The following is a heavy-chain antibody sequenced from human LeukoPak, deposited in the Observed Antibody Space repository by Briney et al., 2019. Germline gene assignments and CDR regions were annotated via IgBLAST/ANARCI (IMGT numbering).Heavy chain of an antibody. CDR3: AKPRENSSGVGRYFDY. V-gene: IGHV3-23*01. CDR1: GFTFSSYA. J-gene: IGHJ4*02. Sequence: GGSLRLSCAASGFTFSSYAMSWVRQAPGKGLDGVSAISGSGSSTYYADSVKGRFTISRDNSKKTLYLQMNSLRAEDTAVYYCAKPRENSSGVGRYFDYWGQGTLVTVSS. D-gene: IGHD6-19*01. CDR2: ISGSGSST.